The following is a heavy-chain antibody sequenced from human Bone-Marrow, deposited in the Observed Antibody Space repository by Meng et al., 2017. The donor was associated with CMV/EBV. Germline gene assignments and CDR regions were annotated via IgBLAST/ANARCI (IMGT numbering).Heavy chain of an antibody. J-gene: IGHJ6*02. Sequence: GESLKISCVAPGFTFNTYSLHWVRQAPGKGLEWVAVISYEGSNKYYADSVKGRFTISRDNSKKTLYLQMNSLRAEDTAVYYCARGLKQWTYYYYYGMDVWGQGTTVTVSS. D-gene: IGHD6-19*01. CDR2: ISYEGSNK. CDR1: GFTFNTYS. CDR3: ARGLKQWTYYYYYGMDV. V-gene: IGHV3-30*04.